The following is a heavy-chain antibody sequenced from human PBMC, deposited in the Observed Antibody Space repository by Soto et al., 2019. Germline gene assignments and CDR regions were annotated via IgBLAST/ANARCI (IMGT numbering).Heavy chain of an antibody. V-gene: IGHV1-46*01. Sequence: QVQLVQSGAEVKKPGASVKVACKTSGFNFSKYYMHWVRQAPGQGLEWVGVINPSGRTTSYAQKFLVRVTVTRDASTTTVYMELNSLRSGDTAVYYCARDLDVTTVTTSFDSWGQGTLVTVSS. CDR1: GFNFSKYY. J-gene: IGHJ4*02. D-gene: IGHD4-17*01. CDR2: INPSGRTT. CDR3: ARDLDVTTVTTSFDS.